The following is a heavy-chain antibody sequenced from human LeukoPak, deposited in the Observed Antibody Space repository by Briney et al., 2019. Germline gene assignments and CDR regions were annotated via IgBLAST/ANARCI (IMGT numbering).Heavy chain of an antibody. J-gene: IGHJ4*02. CDR3: ARKGAACRFDY. CDR2: INQSGST. CDR1: GGSFTGYY. Sequence: SETLSLTCEVYGGSFTGYYWSCIRQPPGKGLEWIGEINQSGSTNYNPSLKSRVSISIDTSKKQFSLKLRSVTAADTAVYYCARKGAACRFDYWGQGTLVTVSS. D-gene: IGHD1-26*01. V-gene: IGHV4-34*01.